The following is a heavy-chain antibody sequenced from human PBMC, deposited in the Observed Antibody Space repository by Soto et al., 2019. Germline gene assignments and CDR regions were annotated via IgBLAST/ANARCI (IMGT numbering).Heavy chain of an antibody. CDR3: ARKVLGSTSRPDWWYFDL. Sequence: EVQLLESGGGLVQPGGSLRLSCVGSGFTFINYAMNWVRQTPGKGLEWVSTISGGGDRTFDADTVKGRFTISRDNSKNTVYLQMKSLRADDTAVYYCARKVLGSTSRPDWWYFDLWGRGTLVTVSS. CDR2: ISGGGDRT. CDR1: GFTFINYA. V-gene: IGHV3-23*01. D-gene: IGHD2-2*01. J-gene: IGHJ2*01.